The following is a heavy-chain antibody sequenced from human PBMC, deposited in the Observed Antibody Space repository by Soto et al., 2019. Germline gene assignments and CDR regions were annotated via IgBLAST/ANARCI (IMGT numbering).Heavy chain of an antibody. CDR3: ARDEGDIVVVPAAMLSASHYTLV. J-gene: IGHJ6*03. Sequence: GGSLRLSCAASGFTFSSYGMHWVRQAPGKGLEWVAVIWYDGSNKYYADSVKGRFTISRDNSKNTLYLQMNILRAEDTAVYYCARDEGDIVVVPAAMLSASHYTLVWGKAITVTVSS. D-gene: IGHD2-2*01. CDR1: GFTFSSYG. CDR2: IWYDGSNK. V-gene: IGHV3-33*01.